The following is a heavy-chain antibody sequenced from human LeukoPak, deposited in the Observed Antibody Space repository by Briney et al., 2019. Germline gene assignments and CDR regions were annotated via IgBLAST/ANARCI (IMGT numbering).Heavy chain of an antibody. Sequence: SETLSPTCAVYGGSFSGYYWSWIRQPPGKGLEWIGEINHSGSTNYNPSLKSRVTISVDTSKNQFSLKLSSVTAADTAVYYCARGGQQLVRGWFDPLGQGTLVTVSS. CDR3: ARGGQQLVRGWFDP. J-gene: IGHJ5*02. CDR1: GGSFSGYY. CDR2: INHSGST. D-gene: IGHD6-13*01. V-gene: IGHV4-34*01.